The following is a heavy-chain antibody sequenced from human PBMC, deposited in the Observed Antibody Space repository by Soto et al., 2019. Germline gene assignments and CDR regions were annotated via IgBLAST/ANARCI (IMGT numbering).Heavy chain of an antibody. D-gene: IGHD6-13*01. V-gene: IGHV4-4*02. Sequence: QVQLQESGPGLVKPSGTLSLTCAVSSGSISSSNWWSWVRQPPGKGLEWIGEIYHSGSTNYNPSLKGRATISVDKSKNQGSLQRSSVTAADTAVYYCARGGIAGRYFDLWGRGTLVTVSS. CDR3: ARGGIAGRYFDL. CDR1: SGSISSSNW. J-gene: IGHJ2*01. CDR2: IYHSGST.